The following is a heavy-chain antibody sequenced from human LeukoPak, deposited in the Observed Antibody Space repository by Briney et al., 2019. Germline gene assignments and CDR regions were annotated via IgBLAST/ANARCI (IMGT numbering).Heavy chain of an antibody. CDR3: AREPSDYYDSSGLGGYAEYFQH. J-gene: IGHJ1*01. D-gene: IGHD3-22*01. Sequence: SETLFLTCAVYGGSFSGYYWSWIRQPPGKGLEWIGEINHSGSTNYNPSLKSRVTISVDTSKNQFSLKLSSVTAADTAVYYCAREPSDYYDSSGLGGYAEYFQHWGQGTLVTVSS. CDR2: INHSGST. CDR1: GGSFSGYY. V-gene: IGHV4-34*01.